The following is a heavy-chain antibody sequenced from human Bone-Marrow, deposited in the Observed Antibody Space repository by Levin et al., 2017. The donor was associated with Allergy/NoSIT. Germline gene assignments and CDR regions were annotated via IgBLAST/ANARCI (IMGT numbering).Heavy chain of an antibody. CDR2: ISTNSRYI. D-gene: IGHD6-6*01. V-gene: IGHV3-21*01. J-gene: IGHJ4*02. Sequence: GESLKISCAASGFTFSTYGMNWVRQAPGKGLEWVSSISTNSRYIHYADSVKGRFTISRDNAKDSLYLQMNSLRAEDTAIYYCAKDFEPYTSSSSYFDSWGQGTLVTVSS. CDR3: AKDFEPYTSSSSYFDS. CDR1: GFTFSTYG.